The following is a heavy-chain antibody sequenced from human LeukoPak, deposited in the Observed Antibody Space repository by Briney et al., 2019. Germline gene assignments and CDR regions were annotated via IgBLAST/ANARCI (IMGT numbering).Heavy chain of an antibody. V-gene: IGHV3-23*01. J-gene: IGHJ5*02. D-gene: IGHD3-10*01. CDR1: GFTFNHYT. CDR2: ISGSGGST. Sequence: PGGSLRLSCAAYGFTFNHYTMSWVRQAPGKGLEWVSLISGSGGSTYYADSVKGRFTISRDNSKNTLYLQMDSLRAEDTAVYYCAKGGRGGSGTYGWFDPWGQGTLVTVSS. CDR3: AKGGRGGSGTYGWFDP.